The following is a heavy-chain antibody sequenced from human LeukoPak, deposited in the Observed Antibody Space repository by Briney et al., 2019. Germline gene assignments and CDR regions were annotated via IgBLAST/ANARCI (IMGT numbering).Heavy chain of an antibody. V-gene: IGHV3-43*01. CDR3: AAGDSALGFEY. J-gene: IGHJ4*02. Sequence: GGSLRLSCAASGFAFDDYALHWVRQAPGKGLEWVSLITWDGGSTHYSDSVRGRFTISRDSGKNSLYLQMDSLRTEDTAFYYCAAGDSALGFEYWGQGTLVSVST. CDR1: GFAFDDYA. CDR2: ITWDGGST. D-gene: IGHD3-16*01.